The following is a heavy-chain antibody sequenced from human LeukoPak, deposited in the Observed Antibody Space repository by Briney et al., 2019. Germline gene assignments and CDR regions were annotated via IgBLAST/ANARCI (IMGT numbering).Heavy chain of an antibody. V-gene: IGHV4-4*07. D-gene: IGHD1-14*01. CDR2: IYTSGST. J-gene: IGHJ5*02. Sequence: KPSETLSLTCTVSGGSISSYYWSWIRQPAGKGLEWIGRIYTSGSTNYNPSLKSRLTMSVDTSKNQFSLKLSSVTAADPAVYYCSKGPRGNLCLDWFDPWGQGTLVTVSS. CDR1: GGSISSYY. CDR3: SKGPRGNLCLDWFDP.